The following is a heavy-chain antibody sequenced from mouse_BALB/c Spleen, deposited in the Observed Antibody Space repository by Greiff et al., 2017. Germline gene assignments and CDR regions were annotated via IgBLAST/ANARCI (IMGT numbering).Heavy chain of an antibody. J-gene: IGHJ2*01. CDR1: GFSLTGYG. CDR2: IWGDGST. V-gene: IGHV2-6-7*01. D-gene: IGHD1-1*01. CDR3: ARDNYGSSYYFDY. Sequence: QVQLQQSGPGLVAPSQSLSITCTVSGFSLTGYGVNWVRQPPGKGLEWLGMIWGDGSTDYNSALKSRLSISKDNSKSQVFLKMNSLQTDDTARYYCARDNYGSSYYFDYWGQGTTLTVSS.